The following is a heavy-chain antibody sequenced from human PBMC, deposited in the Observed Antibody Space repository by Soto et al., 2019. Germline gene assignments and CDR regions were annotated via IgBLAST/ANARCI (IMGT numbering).Heavy chain of an antibody. Sequence: SETLSLTCTVSGGSISSYYWSWIRQPPGKGLEWIGYIYYSGSTNYNPSLKSRVTISVDTSKNQFSLKLSSVTAADTAVYYCARTKYSSSIWCFDPWGQGTLVTVAS. CDR1: GGSISSYY. V-gene: IGHV4-59*01. D-gene: IGHD6-6*01. CDR3: ARTKYSSSIWCFDP. J-gene: IGHJ5*02. CDR2: IYYSGST.